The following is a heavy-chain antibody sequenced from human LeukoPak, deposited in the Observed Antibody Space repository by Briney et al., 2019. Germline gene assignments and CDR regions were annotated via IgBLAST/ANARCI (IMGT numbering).Heavy chain of an antibody. D-gene: IGHD1-26*01. CDR3: ATAPGGNYYYGMDV. CDR2: ISGSGGST. J-gene: IGHJ6*02. Sequence: LLGGSLRLSCAASGFTFSSYAMSWVRQAPGKGLEWVSAISGSGGSTYYADSVKGRFTISRDNSKNTLYLQMNSLRAEDTAVYYCATAPGGNYYYGMDVWGQGTTVTVSS. V-gene: IGHV3-23*01. CDR1: GFTFSSYA.